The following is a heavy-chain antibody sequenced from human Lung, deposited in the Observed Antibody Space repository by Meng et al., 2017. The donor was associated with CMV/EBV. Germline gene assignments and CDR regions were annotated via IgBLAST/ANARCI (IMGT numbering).Heavy chain of an antibody. CDR2: ISYDGSTE. CDR3: ARDVTTLGYSGMDV. V-gene: IGHV3-30*04. J-gene: IGHJ6*02. D-gene: IGHD4-23*01. Sequence: GESLKISCVASPGFTLSGYSMHWVRQAPGKGLEWVALISYDGSTEYYADSVRGRFSISRDNSKKTLYVHMNSLRPEDTGIYYCARDVTTLGYSGMDVWGQGTXVTGSS. CDR1: PGFTLSGYS.